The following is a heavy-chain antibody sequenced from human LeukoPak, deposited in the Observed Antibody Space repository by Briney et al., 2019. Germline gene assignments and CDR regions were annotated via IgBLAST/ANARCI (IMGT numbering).Heavy chain of an antibody. CDR3: ARGPLFGSGSYCDS. CDR1: GDSISRGGFY. Sequence: PSETLSLTCTVSGDSISRGGFYWTWIRQHPGKGLEWIGFLYYSGTTFYNPSLKSRVSMSADTSKNQFSLRLNSVTDADTAVYYCARGPLFGSGSYCDSWGQGTLVTVSS. V-gene: IGHV4-31*03. J-gene: IGHJ4*02. D-gene: IGHD3-10*01. CDR2: LYYSGTT.